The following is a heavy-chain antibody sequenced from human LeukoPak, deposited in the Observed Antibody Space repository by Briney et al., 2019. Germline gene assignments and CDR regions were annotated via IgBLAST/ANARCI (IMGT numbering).Heavy chain of an antibody. CDR2: ILYDGSKK. CDR3: ANFEGSSQAFHI. J-gene: IGHJ3*02. D-gene: IGHD6-13*01. Sequence: GGSLRLSCAASGFTFRNFAMNWVRQAPGKGLEWVAAILYDGSKKYYADSVKGRFSIYRDNSNYTLYLQMNSLRAEDTAVYYCANFEGSSQAFHIWGQGTPVTVSS. V-gene: IGHV3-30*18. CDR1: GFTFRNFA.